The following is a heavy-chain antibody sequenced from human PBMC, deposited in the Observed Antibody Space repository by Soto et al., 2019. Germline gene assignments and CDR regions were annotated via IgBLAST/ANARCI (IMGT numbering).Heavy chain of an antibody. V-gene: IGHV3-23*01. CDR3: AKNDLHRIRYFDY. D-gene: IGHD2-15*01. Sequence: EVQLLESGGGLVQPGGSLRLSCAASGFTFSTYAMTWVRQAPGKGLEWVSSIRDNGGSTYYEDSVKGRLPISRDNSKNTLYLQLNSLRAEDTAVYYCAKNDLHRIRYFDYWGQGSLVTVSS. CDR1: GFTFSTYA. CDR2: IRDNGGST. J-gene: IGHJ4*02.